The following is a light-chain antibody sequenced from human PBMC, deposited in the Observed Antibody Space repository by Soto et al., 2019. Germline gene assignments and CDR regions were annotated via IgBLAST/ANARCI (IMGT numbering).Light chain of an antibody. CDR1: QSVSSS. J-gene: IGKJ1*01. CDR2: GAS. Sequence: EIVMTQSPATLSVSPGERATLSCRASQSVSSSLAWFQQKPGQAPRLLIYGASTRATGIPARFSGSGSGTEFTFTISSLQSEDFAVYYCQQYNNWPRTFGQGTKVEIK. CDR3: QQYNNWPRT. V-gene: IGKV3-15*01.